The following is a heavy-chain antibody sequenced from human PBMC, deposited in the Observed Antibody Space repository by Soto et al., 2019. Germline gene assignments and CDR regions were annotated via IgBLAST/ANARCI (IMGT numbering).Heavy chain of an antibody. CDR1: GGSISSGDYY. V-gene: IGHV4-30-4*01. CDR3: ARVPDYDSSGYPLYFDY. D-gene: IGHD3-22*01. Sequence: SETLSLTCTVSGGSISSGDYYWSWIRQPPGKGLEWIVYIYYSGSTYYNPSLKSRVTISVDTSKNQFSLKLSSVTAADTAVYYCARVPDYDSSGYPLYFDYWGQGTLVTVSS. CDR2: IYYSGST. J-gene: IGHJ4*02.